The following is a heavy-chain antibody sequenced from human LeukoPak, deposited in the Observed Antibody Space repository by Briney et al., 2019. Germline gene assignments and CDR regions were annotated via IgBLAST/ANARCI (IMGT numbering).Heavy chain of an antibody. V-gene: IGHV1-2*02. CDR2: INPNSGGT. J-gene: IGHJ6*03. CDR1: GYTFTGYY. CDR3: ARRYGHNWNDGYYYYYMDV. Sequence: AAVKVSCKASGYTFTGYYMHWVRQAPVQGLEWMGWINPNSGGTNYAQKFQGRVTMTRDPSISTAYMELSRLRSADTAVYYCARRYGHNWNDGYYYYYMDVWGKGTTVTVSS. D-gene: IGHD1-1*01.